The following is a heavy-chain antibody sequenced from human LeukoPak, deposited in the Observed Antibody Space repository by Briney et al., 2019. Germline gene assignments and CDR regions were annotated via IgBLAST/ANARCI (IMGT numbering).Heavy chain of an antibody. V-gene: IGHV3-21*01. J-gene: IGHJ6*02. D-gene: IGHD3-9*01. CDR2: ISSTSSYI. Sequence: GALRLSCAASGFTFSSYSMNWVRQAPGKGLEWVSSISSTSSYIYYADSVKGRFTISRDNAKNSLYLQMNSLRAEDTAVYYCARDIFSGILIYNGMDVWGQGTTVTVSS. CDR3: ARDIFSGILIYNGMDV. CDR1: GFTFSSYS.